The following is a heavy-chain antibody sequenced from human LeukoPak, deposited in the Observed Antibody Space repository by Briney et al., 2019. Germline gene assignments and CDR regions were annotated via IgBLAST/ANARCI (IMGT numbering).Heavy chain of an antibody. D-gene: IGHD2-15*01. J-gene: IGHJ4*02. Sequence: GGSLRLSCSASGFTFSSYAMTWVRQAPGKGLERVSTVSSSDSSSYYADSVKGRFTISRDNSKNTLYLQMNSLRAEDTAVYYCAKGRGYCSGGSCYSDYWGQGTLVTVSS. CDR2: VSSSDSSS. CDR1: GFTFSSYA. V-gene: IGHV3-23*01. CDR3: AKGRGYCSGGSCYSDY.